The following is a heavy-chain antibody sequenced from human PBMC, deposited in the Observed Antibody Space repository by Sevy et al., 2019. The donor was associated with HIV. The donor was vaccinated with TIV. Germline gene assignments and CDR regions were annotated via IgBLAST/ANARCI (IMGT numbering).Heavy chain of an antibody. CDR2: IIPIFGTA. CDR1: GGTFSSYA. J-gene: IGHJ6*02. D-gene: IGHD6-19*01. Sequence: ASVKVSCKASGGTFSSYAISWVRQAPGQGLEWMGGIIPIFGTANYAQKFQGRVTITADESTSTAYMELSSLRSEDTAVYYCARAKWRDDYSSGWYAGYYGMDVWGQGTRSPSP. V-gene: IGHV1-69*13. CDR3: ARAKWRDDYSSGWYAGYYGMDV.